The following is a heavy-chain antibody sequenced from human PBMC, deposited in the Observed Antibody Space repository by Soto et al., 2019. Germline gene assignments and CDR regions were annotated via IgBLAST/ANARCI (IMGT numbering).Heavy chain of an antibody. CDR3: ARVLSPAYYGSGSPLGAFDI. D-gene: IGHD3-10*01. J-gene: IGHJ3*02. CDR1: GFTFSSYS. CDR2: ISSSSSYI. V-gene: IGHV3-21*01. Sequence: GGSLRLSCAASGFTFSSYSMNWVRQAPGKGLEWVSSISSSSSYIYYAESVKGRFTISRDNAKNSLYLQMNSLRAEDTVVYYCARVLSPAYYGSGSPLGAFDIWGQGTMVTVSS.